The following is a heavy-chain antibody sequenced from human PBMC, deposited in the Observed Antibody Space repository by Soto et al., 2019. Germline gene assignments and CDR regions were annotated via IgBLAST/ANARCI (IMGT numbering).Heavy chain of an antibody. D-gene: IGHD6-6*01. V-gene: IGHV4-34*01. CDR3: ARDPQGSLYSSSSEPRSNYYYYGMDV. CDR1: GGSFSGYY. CDR2: INHSGST. J-gene: IGHJ6*02. Sequence: PSETLSLTCAVYGGSFSGYYWSWIRQPPGKGLEWIGEINHSGSTNYNPSLKSRVTISVDTSKNQFSLKLSSVTAADTAVYYCARDPQGSLYSSSSEPRSNYYYYGMDVWGQGTTVTVSS.